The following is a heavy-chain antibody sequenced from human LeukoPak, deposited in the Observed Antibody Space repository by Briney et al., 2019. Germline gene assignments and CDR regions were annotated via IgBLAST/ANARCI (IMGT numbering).Heavy chain of an antibody. Sequence: ASVKVSCKASGHTFTTYYVHFVRQAPGQGLEWMGVINPSGDGTNYPQRFQGRVTLTRDTSTSTVYMELSSLRSEDTAIYYCAKETPNTGWFDPCGQGTLVTVSS. V-gene: IGHV1-46*01. CDR3: AKETPNTGWFDP. D-gene: IGHD1-14*01. CDR2: INPSGDGT. J-gene: IGHJ5*02. CDR1: GHTFTTYY.